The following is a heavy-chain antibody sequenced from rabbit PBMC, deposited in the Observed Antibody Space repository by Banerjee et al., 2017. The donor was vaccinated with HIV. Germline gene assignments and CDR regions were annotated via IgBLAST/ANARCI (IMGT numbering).Heavy chain of an antibody. CDR3: ARDLVAVIGWNFGL. D-gene: IGHD1-1*01. J-gene: IGHJ4*01. V-gene: IGHV1S45*01. CDR2: IDTGDGDT. Sequence: QQQLEESGGGLVKPGGTLTLTCKASGFSFSSIYWICWVRQAPGKGLEWIACIDTGDGDTYYANWAKGRFTMSRTSSTTVTLQMTSLTATDTATYFCARDLVAVIGWNFGLWGPGTLVTVS. CDR1: GFSFSSIYW.